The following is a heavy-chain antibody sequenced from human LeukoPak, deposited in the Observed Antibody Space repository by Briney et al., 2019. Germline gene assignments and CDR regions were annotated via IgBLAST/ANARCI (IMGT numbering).Heavy chain of an antibody. V-gene: IGHV1-69*05. D-gene: IGHD3-22*01. CDR1: GGTFSSYA. Sequence: SVKVSCKASGGTFSSYAISWVRQAPGQGLEWMGRIIPIFGTANYAQKFQGRVTITTDESTSTAYMEMSSLRSEDTAVYYCARDNYDSSGYYDYWGQGTLVTVSS. CDR2: IIPIFGTA. CDR3: ARDNYDSSGYYDY. J-gene: IGHJ4*02.